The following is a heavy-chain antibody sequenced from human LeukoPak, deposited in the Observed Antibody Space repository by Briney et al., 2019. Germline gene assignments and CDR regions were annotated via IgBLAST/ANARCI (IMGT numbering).Heavy chain of an antibody. CDR1: GFTFSNHA. D-gene: IGHD3-22*01. CDR3: AKETDDSSGYYFIFDY. J-gene: IGHJ4*02. CDR2: ISYDGSNK. Sequence: GGSLRLSCAASGFTFSNHAMHWVRQAPGKGLEWVAVISYDGSNKYYADSVKGRFTISRDNSKNTLYLQMNSLRAEDTAVYYCAKETDDSSGYYFIFDYWGQGTLVTVSS. V-gene: IGHV3-30*04.